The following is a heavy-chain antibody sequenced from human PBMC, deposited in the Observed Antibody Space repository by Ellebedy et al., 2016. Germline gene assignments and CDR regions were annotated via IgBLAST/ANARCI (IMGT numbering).Heavy chain of an antibody. CDR1: GFDFDEYG. J-gene: IGHJ6*04. V-gene: IGHV3-7*01. D-gene: IGHD6-13*01. Sequence: GGSLRLSXIGSGFDFDEYGLSWFRQAPGKGLEWVANINEDGTKKYYVDSVKGRFTISRDGTTLYLQMNSLRVEDTAVYYCAREYSSPVAADVWGKGTTVNVSS. CDR2: INEDGTKK. CDR3: AREYSSPVAADV.